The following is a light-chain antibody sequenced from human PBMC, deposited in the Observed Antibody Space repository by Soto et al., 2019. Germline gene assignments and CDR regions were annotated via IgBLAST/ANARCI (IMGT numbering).Light chain of an antibody. CDR3: QEYYDTIT. J-gene: IGKJ5*01. CDR1: QSILYSSNNKNY. Sequence: DTVMTQSPDSLAVSLGERATINCKSSQSILYSSNNKNYLAWYQQKPGQPPKLLIYWASTRESGVPDRFSGSGSGTDFTLTISSLQAEDVAVYYCQEYYDTITFGQGTRLEIK. V-gene: IGKV4-1*01. CDR2: WAS.